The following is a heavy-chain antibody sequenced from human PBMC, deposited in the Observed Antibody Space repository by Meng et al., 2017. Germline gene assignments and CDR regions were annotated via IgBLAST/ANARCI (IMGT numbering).Heavy chain of an antibody. Sequence: ASVKVSCKASGYTFTSYGISWVRQAPGQGLEWMGWIGDYNGNTNYAQKLQGRVTMTTDTSTSTAYMELRSLRSDDTAVYYCARDRTGYSSGWSPGWFDPWGQGTLVTGYS. V-gene: IGHV1-18*01. J-gene: IGHJ5*02. CDR3: ARDRTGYSSGWSPGWFDP. D-gene: IGHD6-19*01. CDR1: GYTFTSYG. CDR2: IGDYNGNT.